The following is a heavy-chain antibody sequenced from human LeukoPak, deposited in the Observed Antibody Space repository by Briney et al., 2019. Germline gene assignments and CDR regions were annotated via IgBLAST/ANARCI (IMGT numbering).Heavy chain of an antibody. D-gene: IGHD2-21*02. CDR2: IYSGGST. CDR3: ARTSYCGGDCSFDY. J-gene: IGHJ4*02. CDR1: GFTVSSNY. V-gene: IGHV3-53*01. Sequence: GGSLRLSCAASGFTVSSNYMSWVRQAPGKGLEWVSVIYSGGSTYYADSVKGRFTISRDNSKNTLYLQMNSLRAEHTAVYYCARTSYCGGDCSFDYWGQGTLVTVSS.